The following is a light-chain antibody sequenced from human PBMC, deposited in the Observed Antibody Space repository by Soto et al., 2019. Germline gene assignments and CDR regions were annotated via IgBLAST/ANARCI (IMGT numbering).Light chain of an antibody. J-gene: IGKJ1*01. Sequence: NVLTQSPATLSLAPGDSATLSCRASQSVNIYLAWYQQKPGQAPRLLIYDASNRATGIPARFSGSGSGTKFTLTIASLQPDDFATYYCQQYETFSGTFGPGTKVDI. CDR1: QSVNIY. CDR3: QQYETFSGT. CDR2: DAS. V-gene: IGKV3-11*01.